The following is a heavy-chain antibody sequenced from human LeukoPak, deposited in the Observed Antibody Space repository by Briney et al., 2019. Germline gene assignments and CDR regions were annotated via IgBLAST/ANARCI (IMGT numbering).Heavy chain of an antibody. D-gene: IGHD5-24*01. V-gene: IGHV3-7*02. CDR3: ARLPLIRGITGPFDI. CDR2: MDHDGNEK. CDR1: GFTFSSFW. J-gene: IGHJ3*02. Sequence: GGSLRLSWAASGFTFSSFWMTLVGPAAGKGLEWEANMDHDGNEKDYVDTLNGRFTISRDNAKNSLYLQMSSLRAEDTAVYYCARLPLIRGITGPFDIWGQGTMVTVS.